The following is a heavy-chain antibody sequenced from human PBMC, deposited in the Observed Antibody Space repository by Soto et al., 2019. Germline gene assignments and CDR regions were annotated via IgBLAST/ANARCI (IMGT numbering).Heavy chain of an antibody. Sequence: RXXVKVSCKASGYTFTSYYMHWVRHAPGQGLEWMGIINPSGGSTSYAQKFQERVTITRDMSTSTAYMELSSLRSEETAVYYCAAVGNGSDSSGYLSFDLWGRGTLVTVSS. CDR3: AAVGNGSDSSGYLSFDL. CDR1: GYTFTSYY. CDR2: INPSGGST. J-gene: IGHJ2*01. D-gene: IGHD3-22*01. V-gene: IGHV1-46*01.